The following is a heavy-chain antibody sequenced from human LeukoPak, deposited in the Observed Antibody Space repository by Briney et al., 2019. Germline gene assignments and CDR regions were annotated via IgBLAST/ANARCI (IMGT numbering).Heavy chain of an antibody. D-gene: IGHD1-1*01. CDR2: IYYSGST. V-gene: IGHV4-39*07. CDR1: GGSFSSYY. Sequence: SETLSLTCAVYGGSFSSYYWGWIRQPPGKGLEWIGSIYYSGSTYYNPSLKSRVTISVDTSKNQFSLKLSSVTAADTAVYYCARVKWKGDYYYYMDIWGKGTTVIVSS. J-gene: IGHJ6*03. CDR3: ARVKWKGDYYYYMDI.